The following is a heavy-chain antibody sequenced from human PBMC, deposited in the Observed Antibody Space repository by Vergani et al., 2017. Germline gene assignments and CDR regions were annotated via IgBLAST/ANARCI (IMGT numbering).Heavy chain of an antibody. CDR3: ARGQGRSGGWYFDY. Sequence: EVQLLESGGGLVQSGGSLRVPCVASGFTFSSYVMSWVRQAPGKGLEWVSAISGSGGSTYYADSVKGRFTISRDNSKTTLYLQMNSLRVEDTAVYYCARGQGRSGGWYFDYWGQGSLVTVSS. CDR2: ISGSGGST. D-gene: IGHD6-19*01. CDR1: GFTFSSYV. J-gene: IGHJ4*02. V-gene: IGHV3-23*01.